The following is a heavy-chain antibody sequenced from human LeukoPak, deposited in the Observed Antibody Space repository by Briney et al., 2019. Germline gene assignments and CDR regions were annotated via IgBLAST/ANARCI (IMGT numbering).Heavy chain of an antibody. Sequence: PGGSLRLSCAASGFRFSSYWMSWVRQAPGKGLEWVANINQDGSEKNYVDSVKGRFIISRDNAKNSLYLQMSSLRAEDTGLYYCARVYEYSSGWYRNDYWGQGTLVTVSS. CDR2: INQDGSEK. D-gene: IGHD6-19*01. V-gene: IGHV3-7*01. CDR3: ARVYEYSSGWYRNDY. CDR1: GFRFSSYW. J-gene: IGHJ4*02.